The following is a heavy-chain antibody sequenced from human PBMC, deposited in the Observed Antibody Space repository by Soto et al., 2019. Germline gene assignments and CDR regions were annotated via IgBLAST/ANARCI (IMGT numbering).Heavy chain of an antibody. CDR1: GYTFTRFH. CDR2: ISAFHGST. CDR3: ARLYARGWTRSYCDY. V-gene: IGHV1-18*01. J-gene: IGHJ4*01. D-gene: IGHD6-19*01. Sequence: QVQLVQSGAEVKKPGSSVKVSCKASGYTFTRFHIGWVRQAPGQGLEFMGWISAFHGSTNYAQKFQVSVTMTTDTPTSTASMELVSLRAYDTAVYYCARLYARGWTRSYCDYWGYCTIVTVSS.